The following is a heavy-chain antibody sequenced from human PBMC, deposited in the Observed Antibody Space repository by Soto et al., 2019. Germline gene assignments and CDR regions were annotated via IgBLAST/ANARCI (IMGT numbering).Heavy chain of an antibody. D-gene: IGHD5-18*01. V-gene: IGHV1-8*02. CDR2: MNPGSGDT. CDR1: GYTFTNND. CDR3: ARMESFGSLNWFDP. Sequence: QVQLVQSGAEVKKPGASVKVSCKASGYTFTNNDVSWVRQATGQGLEWMGWMNPGSGDTGYAQKFKGRVTMTRDISIATVYMELNSLTSEDTAIYYCARMESFGSLNWFDPWGQGTLVTVSS. J-gene: IGHJ5*02.